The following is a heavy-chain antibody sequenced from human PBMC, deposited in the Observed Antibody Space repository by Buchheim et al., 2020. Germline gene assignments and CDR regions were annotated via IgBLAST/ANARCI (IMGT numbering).Heavy chain of an antibody. Sequence: QVQLVESGGGVVQPGRSLRLSCAASGFTFSSYAMHWVRQAPGKGLEWVAVISYDGSNKYYADSVKGRFTISRDNSKNTLYLQMNSLRAEDTAVYYCATDSMGYYDSSGYYLPFDYWGQGTL. V-gene: IGHV3-30-3*01. CDR1: GFTFSSYA. CDR2: ISYDGSNK. CDR3: ATDSMGYYDSSGYYLPFDY. D-gene: IGHD3-22*01. J-gene: IGHJ4*02.